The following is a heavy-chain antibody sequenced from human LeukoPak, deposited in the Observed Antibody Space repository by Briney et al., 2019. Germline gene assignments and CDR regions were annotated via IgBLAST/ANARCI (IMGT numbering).Heavy chain of an antibody. J-gene: IGHJ4*02. CDR3: VRAPDGGYDY. V-gene: IGHV3-48*02. D-gene: IGHD1-26*01. CDR1: GFTFSAYS. CDR2: VSSGGRVM. Sequence: GGSLRLSCTASGFTFSAYSMQWVRQAPGKGLEYISYVSSGGRVMYYADSVKGRFTISRDNAKKSVYLQMNSLRDEDTAIYHCVRAPDGGYDYWGQGALVTVSS.